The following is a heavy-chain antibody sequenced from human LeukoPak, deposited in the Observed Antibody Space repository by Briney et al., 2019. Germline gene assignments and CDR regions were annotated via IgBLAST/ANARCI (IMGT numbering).Heavy chain of an antibody. D-gene: IGHD6-6*01. CDR3: ASPGITTRRAGFDY. J-gene: IGHJ4*02. V-gene: IGHV4-39*07. CDR1: GASMISNIYY. Sequence: PSETLSLTCTVSGASMISNIYYWGWIRQPPGKGLEWIGSMYYSGSTYYNPSLKSRVTISIDTSKNQFSLSLSSVTAADTAVYYCASPGITTRRAGFDYWGQGTLVTVSS. CDR2: MYYSGST.